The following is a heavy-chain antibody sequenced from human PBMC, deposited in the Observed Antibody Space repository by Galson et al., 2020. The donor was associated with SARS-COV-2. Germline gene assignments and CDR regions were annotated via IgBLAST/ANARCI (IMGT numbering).Heavy chain of an antibody. J-gene: IGHJ4*02. CDR2: VSRSGRT. V-gene: IGHV4-30-2*06. CDR3: VRTQAAFCGGFSCIVYFVS. Sequence: ASETLSLTCTVSGGSVSGDGDAWRWVRQSPGTGLERIGYVSRSGRTSYNPSLKTPVSMSLARSENQFSLVPKSVTAADTAMYYWVRTQAAFCGGFSCIVYFVSWGLGSLVTVAS. CDR1: GGSVSGDGDA. D-gene: IGHD2-21*01.